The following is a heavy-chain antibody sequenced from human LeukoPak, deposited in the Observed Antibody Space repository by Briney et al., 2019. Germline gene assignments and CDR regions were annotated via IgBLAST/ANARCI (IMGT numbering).Heavy chain of an antibody. V-gene: IGHV3-7*05. CDR1: GCTFSIYW. Sequence: GGSLRLSCAASGCTFSIYWMSWVRQAPGKGLEWVANIKQDGSEKYYVDSVKGRFTISRDNAKNSLYLQMNSLRAEDTAVYYCARVFVWNYFNGMDVWGQGTTVTVSS. D-gene: IGHD1-7*01. CDR2: IKQDGSEK. J-gene: IGHJ6*02. CDR3: ARVFVWNYFNGMDV.